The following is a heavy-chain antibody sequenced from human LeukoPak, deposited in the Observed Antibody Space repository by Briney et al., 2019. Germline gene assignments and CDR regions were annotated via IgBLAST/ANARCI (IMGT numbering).Heavy chain of an antibody. CDR3: ASATYYYGSGSYGPIDY. CDR2: IYYGGTT. J-gene: IGHJ4*02. CDR1: GGSNSGSDNY. D-gene: IGHD3-10*01. V-gene: IGHV4-39*07. Sequence: SETLSLTCTVSGGSNSGSDNYWGWIRQPPGKGLEWILSIYYGGTTYYNPSLKSRVTISVDRSKNQFSLKLSSVTAADTAVYYCASATYYYGSGSYGPIDYWGQGTLVTVSS.